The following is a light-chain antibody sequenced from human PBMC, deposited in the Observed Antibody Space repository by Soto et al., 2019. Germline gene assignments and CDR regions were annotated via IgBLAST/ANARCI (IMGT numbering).Light chain of an antibody. CDR3: SSYAGSQGV. CDR2: EVS. J-gene: IGLJ2*01. V-gene: IGLV2-8*01. CDR1: SSDVGGYNY. Sequence: QSVLTQPPSASGSPGQSVTISCTGTSSDVGGYNYVSWYQQHPGKAPKLMIYEVSTRPSGVPDRFSGSKSGNTASLTVSGLQAEDEADYYCSSYAGSQGVFGGGTKLTVL.